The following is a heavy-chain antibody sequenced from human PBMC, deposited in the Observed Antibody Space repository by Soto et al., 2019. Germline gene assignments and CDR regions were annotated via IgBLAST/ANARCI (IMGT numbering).Heavy chain of an antibody. V-gene: IGHV1-69*01. CDR2: IIPIFGTA. D-gene: IGHD2-2*01. Sequence: QVQLVQSGAEVKKPGSSVKVSCKASGGTFNSYAISWVRQAPGQGLEWMGGIIPIFGTANYAQKFQGRVTISADESTSTAYMELSSLRSEDTAVYYCASAYCSSTSCLYYFHFWGQGTLVTVSS. J-gene: IGHJ4*02. CDR3: ASAYCSSTSCLYYFHF. CDR1: GGTFNSYA.